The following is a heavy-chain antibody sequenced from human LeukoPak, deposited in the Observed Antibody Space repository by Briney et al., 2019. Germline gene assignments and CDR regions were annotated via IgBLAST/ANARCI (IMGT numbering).Heavy chain of an antibody. CDR2: ISGSGGDT. V-gene: IGHV3-23*01. Sequence: GGSLRLSCAASGFTFSSYAMSWVRQAPGKGLEWVSVISGSGGDTYHADSVKGRFTVSRDNSKSTLYLQMTSLRAEDTAVYFCAKVRFDSSGYYYTYYYYGMDVWGQGTTVTVSS. CDR3: AKVRFDSSGYYYTYYYYGMDV. CDR1: GFTFSSYA. J-gene: IGHJ6*02. D-gene: IGHD3-22*01.